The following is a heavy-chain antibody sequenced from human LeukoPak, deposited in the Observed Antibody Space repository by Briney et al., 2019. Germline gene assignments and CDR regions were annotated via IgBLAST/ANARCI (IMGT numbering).Heavy chain of an antibody. J-gene: IGHJ4*02. CDR3: ARIAAAGNRRLNY. Sequence: GASVTVSFKASGYTFTSYDINWVRQAPGQGLEWMGWMNPNSGNTGYARKFQGRVTITRNTSISTAYMELSSLTSEDTAVYYCARIAAAGNRRLNYWGQGTLVTVSS. V-gene: IGHV1-8*01. CDR1: GYTFTSYD. D-gene: IGHD6-13*01. CDR2: MNPNSGNT.